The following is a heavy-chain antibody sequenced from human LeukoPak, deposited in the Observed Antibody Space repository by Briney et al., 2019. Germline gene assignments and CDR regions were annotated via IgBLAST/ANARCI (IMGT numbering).Heavy chain of an antibody. CDR1: GGSISSGSYY. Sequence: PSETLFLTCTVSGGSISSGSYYWSWIRQPAGKGLEWIGRIYTSGSTNYNPSLKSRVTISVDTSKNQFSLKLSSVTAADTAVYYCARDLGVAARRGYYYCMDVWGKGTTVTVSS. J-gene: IGHJ6*03. CDR2: IYTSGST. D-gene: IGHD6-6*01. CDR3: ARDLGVAARRGYYYCMDV. V-gene: IGHV4-61*02.